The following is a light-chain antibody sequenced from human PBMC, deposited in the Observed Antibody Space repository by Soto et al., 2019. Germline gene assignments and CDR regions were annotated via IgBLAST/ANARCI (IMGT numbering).Light chain of an antibody. J-gene: IGLJ1*01. CDR3: PTDNRXLSQHV. Sequence: QSVLTQPPSVSGAPGQRVTISCTGSSSNIGAGYDVHWYRQLPGTAPKLLIYGNSNRPSGVPDRFSGSKSGTSASLAITGLQAEYEADDNSPTDNRXLSQHVFGTGTKVPV. V-gene: IGLV1-40*01. CDR2: GNS. CDR1: SSNIGAGYD.